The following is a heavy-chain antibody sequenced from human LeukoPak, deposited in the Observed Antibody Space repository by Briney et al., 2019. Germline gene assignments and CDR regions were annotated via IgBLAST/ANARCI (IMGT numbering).Heavy chain of an antibody. V-gene: IGHV1-69*13. CDR1: GGTFSSYA. CDR3: ARVEVIAVAGTSLAYYFDY. D-gene: IGHD6-19*01. CDR2: IIPIFGTA. J-gene: IGHJ4*02. Sequence: GASVKVSCKASGGTFSSYAISWVRQAPGQGLEWMGGIIPIFGTANYAQKFQGRVTITADESTSTAYMELSSLRSEDTAVYYCARVEVIAVAGTSLAYYFDYWGQGTLVTVSS.